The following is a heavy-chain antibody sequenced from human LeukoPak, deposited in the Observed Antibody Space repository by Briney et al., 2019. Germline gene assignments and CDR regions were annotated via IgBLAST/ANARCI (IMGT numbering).Heavy chain of an antibody. CDR1: GGSISSYY. CDR3: AREITIFGVVIIPYYMDV. Sequence: SETLSLTCTVSGGSISSYYWSWIRQPAGKGLEWIGRIYTSGSTNYNPSLKSRVTVSVDTSKNQFSLKLSSVTAADTAVYYCAREITIFGVVIIPYYMDVWGKGTTVTVSS. V-gene: IGHV4-4*07. CDR2: IYTSGST. J-gene: IGHJ6*03. D-gene: IGHD3-3*01.